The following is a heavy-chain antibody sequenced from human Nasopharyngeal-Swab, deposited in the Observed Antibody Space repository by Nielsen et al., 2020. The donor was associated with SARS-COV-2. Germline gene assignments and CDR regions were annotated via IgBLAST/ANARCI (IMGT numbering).Heavy chain of an antibody. D-gene: IGHD1-26*01. CDR3: AKGALNALCHFDY. CDR2: ISGNSEYS. V-gene: IGHV3-23*01. Sequence: GESLKISCAASGFTFSSYVMAWVRQAPGKGLEWVAAISGNSEYSNYAVSVRGRFTISRDNSKNTVYLQMNSLRAEDTAVYYCAKGALNALCHFDYWGQGTLVTVSS. CDR1: GFTFSSYV. J-gene: IGHJ4*02.